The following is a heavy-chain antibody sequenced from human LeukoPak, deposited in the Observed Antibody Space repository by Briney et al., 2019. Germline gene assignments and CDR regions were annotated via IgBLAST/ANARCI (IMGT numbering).Heavy chain of an antibody. V-gene: IGHV3-48*01. CDR2: ISGGSSTI. J-gene: IGHJ4*02. CDR3: ARVGSNQWLDY. Sequence: GSMRLSCAASGFTLSSYSMNWVRQAPGKGLEWVSYISGGSSTIYNADSVKGRFTISRDNAKNLLYLLMDTLRAEDTAVYYCARVGSNQWLDYWGQGTLVTVSS. D-gene: IGHD6-19*01. CDR1: GFTLSSYS.